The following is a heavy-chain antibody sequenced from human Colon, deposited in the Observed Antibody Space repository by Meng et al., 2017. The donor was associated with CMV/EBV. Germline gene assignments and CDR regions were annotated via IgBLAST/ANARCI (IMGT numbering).Heavy chain of an antibody. D-gene: IGHD2-2*01. Sequence: GGSLRPSCAASGFTFSRYAMTWVRQAPGKGLEWVSVISDTGDSTIYADSVKGRFTISRDNSKNTLYLQMNSLRADDTAVYYCAKSRGAGPSALNYWGQGTLVTVSS. CDR3: AKSRGAGPSALNY. CDR1: GFTFSRYA. J-gene: IGHJ4*02. CDR2: ISDTGDST. V-gene: IGHV3-23*01.